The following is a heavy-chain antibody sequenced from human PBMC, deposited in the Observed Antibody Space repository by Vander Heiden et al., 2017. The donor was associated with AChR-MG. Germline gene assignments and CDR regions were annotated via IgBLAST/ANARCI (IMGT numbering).Heavy chain of an antibody. J-gene: IGHJ6*03. CDR1: GGPLSTYY. Sequence: QVQLQESCPGLVRPSATLSLTCTVPGGPLSTYYWAWIRQPPGKGLEWIGYLSFTGINNYNPSLKNRVAISGDRSKNQLSLTLRSVTAADTAVYYCAKDAPPHYNFYMDVWGKGTSVTVS. CDR2: LSFTGIN. V-gene: IGHV4-59*01. CDR3: AKDAPPHYNFYMDV.